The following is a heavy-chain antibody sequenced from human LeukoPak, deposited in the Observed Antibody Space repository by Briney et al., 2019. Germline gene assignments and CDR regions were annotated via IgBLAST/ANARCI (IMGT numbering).Heavy chain of an antibody. CDR1: GLTFSSYA. Sequence: GGTLRLFCAASGLTFSSYAMHWAREAPGKGLEWVAVISYDGSDKYYADSVKGRFTISRDNSKNTLYLQMNSLRAEDTAVYYCARDPLGDSTYYFDYWGQGTLVTVSS. V-gene: IGHV3-30*04. J-gene: IGHJ4*02. CDR3: ARDPLGDSTYYFDY. CDR2: ISYDGSDK. D-gene: IGHD2-21*01.